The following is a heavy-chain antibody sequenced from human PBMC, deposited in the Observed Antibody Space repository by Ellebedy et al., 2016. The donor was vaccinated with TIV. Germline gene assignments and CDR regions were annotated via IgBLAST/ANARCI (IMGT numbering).Heavy chain of an antibody. V-gene: IGHV4-59*08. CDR2: IYYSGST. D-gene: IGHD3-10*01. Sequence: SETLSLTCTVSDSSISSYYWSWIRQPPGKGLDWIGYIYYSGSTNYNPSLKSPVAISVDTSKNQVSLKLRSVTAADTAVYYCARRQALRGVKGLYNWFDPWGQGTLVTVSS. J-gene: IGHJ5*02. CDR1: DSSISSYY. CDR3: ARRQALRGVKGLYNWFDP.